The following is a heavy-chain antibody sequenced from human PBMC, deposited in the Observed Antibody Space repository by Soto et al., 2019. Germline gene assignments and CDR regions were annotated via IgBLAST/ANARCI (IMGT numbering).Heavy chain of an antibody. CDR3: ARGGLLWSGELLDAFDI. V-gene: IGHV4-59*01. Sequence: SETLSLTCTVSGASISNYYWNWIRQPPEKGLEWIGYIYYSGSTNYNPSLMSRVTISVDTSKNQFSLRLSSVTAADTAVYYCARGGLLWSGELLDAFDIWGQGTMVT. CDR1: GASISNYY. J-gene: IGHJ3*02. CDR2: IYYSGST. D-gene: IGHD3-10*01.